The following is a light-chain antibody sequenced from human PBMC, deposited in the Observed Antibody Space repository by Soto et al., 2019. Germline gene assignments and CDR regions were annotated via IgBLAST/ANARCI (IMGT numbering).Light chain of an antibody. J-gene: IGKJ5*01. Sequence: DIQMTQSPSSLSASVGDRVTISCRASQSMSSYLNWYQQKPGKAPKLLIYAASILQSGVPSRFSGSESGTDFTLTITSLQPEDFATYYCQQSYSSAITFGQGTRLEIK. CDR1: QSMSSY. CDR2: AAS. CDR3: QQSYSSAIT. V-gene: IGKV1-39*01.